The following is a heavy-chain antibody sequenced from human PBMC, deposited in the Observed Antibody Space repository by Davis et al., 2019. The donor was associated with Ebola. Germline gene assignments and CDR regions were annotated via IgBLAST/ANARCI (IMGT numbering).Heavy chain of an antibody. J-gene: IGHJ4*02. Sequence: GESLKISCAASWFTFSGSAMHWVRQASGKGLEWVGRIRSKANSYATAYAASVKGRFTISRDDSKNTEYLQMNSLKTEDTAVYYCTAATPDYWGQGTLVTVSS. D-gene: IGHD6-25*01. CDR2: IRSKANSYAT. CDR1: WFTFSGSA. CDR3: TAATPDY. V-gene: IGHV3-73*01.